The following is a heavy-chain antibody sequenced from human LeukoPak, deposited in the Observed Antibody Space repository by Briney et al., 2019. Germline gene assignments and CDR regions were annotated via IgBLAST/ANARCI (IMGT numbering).Heavy chain of an antibody. J-gene: IGHJ4*02. D-gene: IGHD3-3*01. V-gene: IGHV4-59*01. CDR3: ARGVPEYYDFWSGYFYYFDY. CDR1: GGSISSYY. Sequence: KPSETVSLTCSVSGGSISSYYWSWIRQPPGKGLEWIGYIYYSGSTNYNPSLKSRVTISADTPKNQFSLKLTSVTAADTAVYYCARGVPEYYDFWSGYFYYFDYWGQGTLVTVSS. CDR2: IYYSGST.